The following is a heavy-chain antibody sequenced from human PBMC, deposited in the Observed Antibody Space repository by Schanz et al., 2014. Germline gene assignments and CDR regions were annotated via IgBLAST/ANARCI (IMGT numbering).Heavy chain of an antibody. D-gene: IGHD2-2*03. CDR1: GDSITHFY. J-gene: IGHJ4*02. V-gene: IGHV4-59*01. CDR3: ARAGYCTSVSCSLFVSDY. CDR2: IYYSGTT. Sequence: QVRLQESGPGLVRPSETLSLTCTVSGDSITHFYWSWIRQSPGKGLEWIGSIYYSGTTNYSPSLNSRVTISLDMSKKSFSLNLSSVTTADAAVYYCARAGYCTSVSCSLFVSDYWGQGTLVTVSS.